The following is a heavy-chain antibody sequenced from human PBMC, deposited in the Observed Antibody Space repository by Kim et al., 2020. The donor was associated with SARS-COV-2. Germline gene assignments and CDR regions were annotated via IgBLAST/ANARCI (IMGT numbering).Heavy chain of an antibody. CDR3: ARQVVVTNPEYGIDV. D-gene: IGHD2-15*01. J-gene: IGHJ6*02. V-gene: IGHV5-51*01. Sequence: GESLKISCKGSGYSFTSYWIGWVRQIPGKGLEWMGIIYPGDSDTRYSPSFQGQVTISADKSISTAYLQWSSLKASDTAMYYCARQVVVTNPEYGIDVWGQKTTVTVSS. CDR2: IYPGDSDT. CDR1: GYSFTSYW.